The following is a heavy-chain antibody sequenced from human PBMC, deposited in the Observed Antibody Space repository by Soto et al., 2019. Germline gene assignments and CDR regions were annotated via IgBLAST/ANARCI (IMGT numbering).Heavy chain of an antibody. CDR2: INPANGVT. V-gene: IGHV1-2*02. CDR1: GYTFIDHY. J-gene: IGHJ4*01. D-gene: IGHD3-10*01. Sequence: ASVKGSCTASGYTFIDHYVHWMRQAPGQGLEWMGWINPANGVTKFAQKFLGRVTLTRDTSISTHYMELRRLRSDDTAVYYCARDLNTEYGPGSIHRCFDERGQG. CDR3: ARDLNTEYGPGSIHRCFDE.